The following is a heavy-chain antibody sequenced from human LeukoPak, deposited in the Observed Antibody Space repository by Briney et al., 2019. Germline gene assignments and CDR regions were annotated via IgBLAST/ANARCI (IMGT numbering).Heavy chain of an antibody. CDR1: GGSFSGYY. V-gene: IGHV4-34*01. J-gene: IGHJ6*02. CDR3: ARSSSEGTTKWDV. D-gene: IGHD6-6*01. Sequence: SETLSLTCAVYGGSFSGYYWSWIRQPPGKGLEWIGEINHSGSTNYNPPLKSRVTISLETTTNNSPRNFISGTAEDTAVYYCARSSSEGTTKWDVWGQGTTVTVSS. CDR2: INHSGST.